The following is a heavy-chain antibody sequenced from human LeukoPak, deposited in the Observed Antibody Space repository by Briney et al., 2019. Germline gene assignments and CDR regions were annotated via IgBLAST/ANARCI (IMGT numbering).Heavy chain of an antibody. D-gene: IGHD3-3*01. CDR2: INPSGGST. J-gene: IGHJ3*02. V-gene: IGHV1-46*01. CDR3: ARGPHYDFWSGYYPGAFDI. Sequence: GASVKVSCKASGYTFTSYYMHSGRQAPGQGLEWMGIINPSGGSTSYAQTFQGRVTMTRDMSTSTVYMELSSLRSEDTAVYYCARGPHYDFWSGYYPGAFDIWAKGQWSPSLQ. CDR1: GYTFTSYY.